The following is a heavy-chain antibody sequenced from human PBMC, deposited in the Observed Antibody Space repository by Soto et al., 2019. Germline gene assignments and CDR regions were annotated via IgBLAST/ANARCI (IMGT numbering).Heavy chain of an antibody. D-gene: IGHD4-17*01. CDR1: GGSISSYY. J-gene: IGHJ4*02. CDR3: ARQGHYGDPLDY. V-gene: IGHV4-59*08. CDR2: IYYSGST. Sequence: SETLSLTCPVSGGSISSYYWSWIRQPPGKGLEWIGYIYYSGSTNYNPSLKSRVTISVDTSKNQFSLKLSSVTAADTAVYYCARQGHYGDPLDYWGQGTLVTVSS.